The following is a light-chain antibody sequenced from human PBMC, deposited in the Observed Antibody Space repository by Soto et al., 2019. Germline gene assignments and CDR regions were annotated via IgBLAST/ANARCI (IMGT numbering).Light chain of an antibody. Sequence: EIVLTQSPGTLSLSPGERATLSCRASQSVSSNFLAWYRQKPGQAPRLLIYGASSRATGIPDRFSGSGSGTDFTLTISRLEPEDFAVYYCQHYGGSPRTFGQGPKVEIK. CDR1: QSVSSNF. J-gene: IGKJ1*01. CDR2: GAS. V-gene: IGKV3-20*01. CDR3: QHYGGSPRT.